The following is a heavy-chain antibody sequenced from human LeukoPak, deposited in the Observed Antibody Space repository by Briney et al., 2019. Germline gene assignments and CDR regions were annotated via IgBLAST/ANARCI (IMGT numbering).Heavy chain of an antibody. CDR3: ASVNGDGAEYFQH. D-gene: IGHD2-21*01. J-gene: IGHJ1*01. Sequence: GGSLRLSCAASGFTVSSNYMSWVRQAPGKGLEWVSVIYSGGSTYYADSVKGRFTTPRDISKNTLYLQMNSLRAEDTAVYYCASVNGDGAEYFQHWGQGTLVTVSS. V-gene: IGHV3-53*01. CDR2: IYSGGST. CDR1: GFTVSSNY.